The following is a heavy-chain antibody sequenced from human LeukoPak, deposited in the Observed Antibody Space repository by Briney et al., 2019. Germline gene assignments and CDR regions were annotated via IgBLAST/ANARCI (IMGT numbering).Heavy chain of an antibody. CDR1: GFTFSSYS. D-gene: IGHD4-17*01. V-gene: IGHV3-21*01. CDR2: ISSSSSYI. Sequence: GGSLRLSCAASGFTFSSYSMNWVRQAPAKGLEGVSSISSSSSYIYYADSVKGRFTISRDNAKNSLYLQMNSRRAEDTAVYYCASLTGDYDWFDPWGQGTLVTVSS. CDR3: ASLTGDYDWFDP. J-gene: IGHJ5*02.